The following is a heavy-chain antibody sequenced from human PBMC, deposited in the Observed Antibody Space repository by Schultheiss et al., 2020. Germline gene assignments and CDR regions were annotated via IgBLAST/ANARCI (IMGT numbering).Heavy chain of an antibody. Sequence: GGSLRLSCAASGFTVSSNYMSWVRQAPGKGLEWVAVIWYDGSNKYYADSVKGRFTISRDNSKNTLYLQMNSLRAEDTAVYYCARDSSWSGVFDYWGQGTLVTVS. D-gene: IGHD3-3*01. J-gene: IGHJ4*02. CDR1: GFTVSSNY. CDR2: IWYDGSNK. CDR3: ARDSSWSGVFDY. V-gene: IGHV3-33*08.